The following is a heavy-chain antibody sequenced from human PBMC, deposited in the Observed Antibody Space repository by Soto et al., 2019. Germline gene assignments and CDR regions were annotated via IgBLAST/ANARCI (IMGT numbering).Heavy chain of an antibody. D-gene: IGHD2-2*01. CDR2: ISSSSSYI. CDR1: GFTFSSYS. CDR3: AREETQLQYDMDV. J-gene: IGHJ6*02. V-gene: IGHV3-21*01. Sequence: KAGGSLRLSCAASGFTFSSYSMNWVRHAPGKGLEWVSSISSSSSYIYYADSVKGRFTISRDNAKNSLYLQMNSLRAEDTAVYYCAREETQLQYDMDVWGQGTTVTVSS.